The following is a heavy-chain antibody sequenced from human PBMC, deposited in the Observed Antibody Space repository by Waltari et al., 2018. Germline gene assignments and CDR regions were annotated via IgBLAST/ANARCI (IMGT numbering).Heavy chain of an antibody. V-gene: IGHV1-24*01. CDR1: GYTLTELS. J-gene: IGHJ4*02. Sequence: QVQLVQSGAEVKKPGASVKVSCKVYGYTLTELSMHWVRQAPGKGLEWMGGFDPEDGETIYAQKFQGRVTMTEDTSTDTAYMELSSLRSEDTAVYYCATAKKGYYDSIGFFDYWGQGTLVTVSS. CDR2: FDPEDGET. CDR3: ATAKKGYYDSIGFFDY. D-gene: IGHD3-22*01.